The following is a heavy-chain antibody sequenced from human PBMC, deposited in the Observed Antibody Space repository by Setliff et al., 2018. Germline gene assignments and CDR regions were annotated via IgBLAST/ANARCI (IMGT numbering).Heavy chain of an antibody. J-gene: IGHJ4*02. V-gene: IGHV4-59*12. Sequence: SETLSLTCSVSGGSISNYHWGWIRQSPGKGLEWIGNIYYNGNTNKNPSLKSRVTISVDTSRDQFSLRLSSVTAADTAMYYCARVRVVQGYYEFDYWGQGTLVTVSS. CDR2: IYYNGNT. D-gene: IGHD3-16*01. CDR3: ARVRVVQGYYEFDY. CDR1: GGSISNYH.